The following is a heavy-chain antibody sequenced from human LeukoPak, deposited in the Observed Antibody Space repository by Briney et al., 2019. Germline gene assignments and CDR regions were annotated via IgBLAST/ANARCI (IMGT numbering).Heavy chain of an antibody. CDR2: IYSSGST. V-gene: IGHV4-59*01. CDR3: ARVSGYDWESFYDY. J-gene: IGHJ4*02. CDR1: GGSISSYY. Sequence: SETLSLTCTVSGGSISSYYWSWIRQPPGKGLEWIGYIYSSGSTNYNPSLKSRVTISVDTSKNQFSLKLNSVTAADTAVYYCARVSGYDWESFYDYWGQGTLVTVSS. D-gene: IGHD5-12*01.